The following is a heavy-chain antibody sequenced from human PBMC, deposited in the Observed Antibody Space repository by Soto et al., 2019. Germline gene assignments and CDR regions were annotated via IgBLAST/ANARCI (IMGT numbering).Heavy chain of an antibody. D-gene: IGHD3-22*01. CDR1: EGTFSSYA. CDR3: ASGVHRGSGYYLDY. V-gene: IGHV1-69*06. Sequence: QVQLVQSGAEVKKPGSSVKVSCKASEGTFSSYAISWVRQAPGQGLEWMGGIIPIFGTANYAQKFQGRVTITADKSTSTAYMELSSLRSEDTAVYYCASGVHRGSGYYLDYWGQGTLVTVSS. J-gene: IGHJ4*02. CDR2: IIPIFGTA.